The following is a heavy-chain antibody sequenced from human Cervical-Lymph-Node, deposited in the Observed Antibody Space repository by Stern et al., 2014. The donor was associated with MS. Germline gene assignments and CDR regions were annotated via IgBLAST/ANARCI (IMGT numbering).Heavy chain of an antibody. V-gene: IGHV1-2*02. D-gene: IGHD6-13*01. Sequence: VQLVQSGAEVKKPGASVKVSCKASGYTFTAYYMHWVRQAPGQGLEWMGWINPNSAGTNYAQKFQGRVTMTRDTSISTAYMELSRLTSDDTAVYYCATDESPYRGIAAPRLGYWGQGTLVTVSS. CDR3: ATDESPYRGIAAPRLGY. CDR2: INPNSAGT. CDR1: GYTFTAYY. J-gene: IGHJ4*02.